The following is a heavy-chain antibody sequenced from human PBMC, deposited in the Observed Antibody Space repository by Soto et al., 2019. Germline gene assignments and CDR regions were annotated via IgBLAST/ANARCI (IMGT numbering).Heavy chain of an antibody. J-gene: IGHJ6*03. D-gene: IGHD2-2*01. CDR2: IYYSGST. V-gene: IGHV4-59*08. Sequence: QVQLQESGPGLVRPSETLSLTCTVSGGSFSSYYWTWIRQSPGKGLEWIGYIYYSGSTDYNPSLRGRLDISIDTSKNPFSLRLNSMTAADTAVYYCAGRDCSGTNCYYLDYDYMDVWGKGTTVTVSS. CDR1: GGSFSSYY. CDR3: AGRDCSGTNCYYLDYDYMDV.